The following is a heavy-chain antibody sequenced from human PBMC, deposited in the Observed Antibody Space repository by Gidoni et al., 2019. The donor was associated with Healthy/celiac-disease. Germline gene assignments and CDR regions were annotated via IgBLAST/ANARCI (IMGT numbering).Heavy chain of an antibody. D-gene: IGHD3-22*01. J-gene: IGHJ3*02. CDR1: GFTFLSSE. CDR3: ARDGTLTYYYDSSGYWDDAFDI. Sequence: EVQLVESGGGLVQPGGSLRLSCAASGFTFLSSEMTWVRQAPGKGLEWVSYISSSGSTIYYADSVKGRFTISRDNAKNSLYLQMNSLRAEDTAVYYCARDGTLTYYYDSSGYWDDAFDIWGQGTMVTVSS. V-gene: IGHV3-48*03. CDR2: ISSSGSTI.